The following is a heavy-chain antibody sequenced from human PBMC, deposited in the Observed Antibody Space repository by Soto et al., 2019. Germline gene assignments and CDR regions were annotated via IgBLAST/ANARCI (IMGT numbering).Heavy chain of an antibody. V-gene: IGHV1-69*19. CDR2: ISPMFGAA. Sequence: QVPLVQSGAEMKKPGSSVKVSCQSSGGTFNTYAMNWVRQVPGQGPEWMGDISPMFGAANYAPKFQGRVTITADESTGTSYMQLSSLTSEDTALYFCAREVQVHTPAFVYWGQGTLVTVSS. J-gene: IGHJ4*02. CDR3: AREVQVHTPAFVY. D-gene: IGHD3-10*01. CDR1: GGTFNTYA.